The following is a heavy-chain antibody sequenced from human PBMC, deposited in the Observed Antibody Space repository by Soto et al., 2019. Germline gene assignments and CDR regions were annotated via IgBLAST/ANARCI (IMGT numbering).Heavy chain of an antibody. J-gene: IGHJ5*02. CDR2: IYSGGSA. Sequence: GGSLRLSCAASGFTVSSNYMSWVRQAPGKGLEWVSVIYSGGSAYYEDSVKGRFTISRYNSKNTLYLQMNSLRAEDTAVYYCARDYHVDTAMVTCPNWFDPWGQGTLVTVSS. D-gene: IGHD5-18*01. V-gene: IGHV3-66*02. CDR3: ARDYHVDTAMVTCPNWFDP. CDR1: GFTVSSNY.